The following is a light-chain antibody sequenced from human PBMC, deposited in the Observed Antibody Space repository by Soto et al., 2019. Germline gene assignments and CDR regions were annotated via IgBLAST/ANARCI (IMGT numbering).Light chain of an antibody. CDR3: QQYNNWPPLT. Sequence: EIVMTQSPATLSVSPGERATLSCRASQSVSSKLAWYQQKPGQAPRLLIYGASTRATGIPARFSGSGSGTEFTLTISSLQSDDFALYYCQQYNNWPPLTFGGWTKMEIK. J-gene: IGKJ4*01. V-gene: IGKV3-15*01. CDR1: QSVSSK. CDR2: GAS.